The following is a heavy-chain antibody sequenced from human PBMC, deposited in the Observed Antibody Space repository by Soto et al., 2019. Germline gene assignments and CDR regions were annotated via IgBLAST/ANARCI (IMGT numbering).Heavy chain of an antibody. CDR2: ISGSGGST. J-gene: IGHJ5*02. CDR1: GFTFSSYA. CDR3: ARPLRSGRGWFDP. Sequence: GGSLRLSCAASGFTFSSYAMSWVRQAPGKGLEWVSAISGSGGSTYYADSVKGRFTISRDNSKNTLYLQMNSPRAEDTAVYYCARPLRSGRGWFDPWGQGTLVTAPQ. D-gene: IGHD4-17*01. V-gene: IGHV3-23*01.